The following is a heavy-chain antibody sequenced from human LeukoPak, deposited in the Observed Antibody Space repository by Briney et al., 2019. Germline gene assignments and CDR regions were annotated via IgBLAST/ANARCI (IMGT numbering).Heavy chain of an antibody. D-gene: IGHD1-14*01. V-gene: IGHV4-39*01. CDR3: ARLTTSFFYYTLDV. CDR1: GGSISSSDNY. Sequence: SSETLSLTCTVSGGSISSSDNYWGWIRQPPGKGLEWLGNIYHSGRTAYNPSLNSRVTISVDTSKNQFSLNLTSVTAADTAMYFCARLTTSFFYYTLDVWGQGTTVTVSS. CDR2: IYHSGRT. J-gene: IGHJ6*02.